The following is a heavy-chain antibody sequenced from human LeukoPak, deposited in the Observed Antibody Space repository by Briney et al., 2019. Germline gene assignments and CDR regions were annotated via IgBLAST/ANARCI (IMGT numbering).Heavy chain of an antibody. J-gene: IGHJ4*02. CDR2: IYDSGST. V-gene: IGHV4-39*01. CDR3: ARGRYSGWAPYYFDY. CDR1: GGFIRSSYYY. D-gene: IGHD6-19*01. Sequence: SETLSLTCTVSGGFIRSSYYYWGWIRQPPGKGLEWIGSIYDSGSTYYNPSLKSRVTISVDTSKNQFSLKLNSVTAADTAVYYCARGRYSGWAPYYFDYWGQGTLVTVSS.